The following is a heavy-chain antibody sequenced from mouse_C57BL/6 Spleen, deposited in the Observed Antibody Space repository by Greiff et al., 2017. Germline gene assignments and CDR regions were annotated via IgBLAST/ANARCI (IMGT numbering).Heavy chain of an antibody. Sequence: EVQLVESGGGLVQPGESLKLSCESSEYDFPSYDMSWVRKTPEERLELVAAINSDGGSTYYPDKLESRFIISRGNTKKTLYLQMSRLRSEDTALYYCTKGDYDYEYFDVWGTGTTVTVST. D-gene: IGHD2-4*01. J-gene: IGHJ1*03. CDR1: EYDFPSYD. CDR2: INSDGGST. CDR3: TKGDYDYEYFDV. V-gene: IGHV5-2*01.